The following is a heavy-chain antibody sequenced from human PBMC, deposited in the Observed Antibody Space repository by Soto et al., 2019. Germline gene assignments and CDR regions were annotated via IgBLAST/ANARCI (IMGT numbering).Heavy chain of an antibody. CDR3: ARGHYDFWSGYYPTFDY. V-gene: IGHV4-34*01. D-gene: IGHD3-3*01. CDR1: GGSFSGYY. CDR2: INHSGST. J-gene: IGHJ4*02. Sequence: SETLSLTCAVYGGSFSGYYWSWIRQPPGKGLDWIGEINHSGSTNYNPSLKSRVTISVDTSKNQFSLKLSSVTAADTAVYYCARGHYDFWSGYYPTFDYWGQGTLVTVSS.